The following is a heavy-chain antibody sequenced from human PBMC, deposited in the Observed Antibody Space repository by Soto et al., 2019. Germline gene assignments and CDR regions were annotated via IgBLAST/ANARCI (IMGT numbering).Heavy chain of an antibody. V-gene: IGHV3-30-3*01. CDR2: ISYDGSNK. J-gene: IGHJ6*02. CDR1: GFTFSSYA. D-gene: IGHD5-18*01. Sequence: GGSLRLSCAASGFTFSSYAMHWVRQAPGKGLEWVAVISYDGSNKYYADSVKGRFTISRDNSKNTLYLQMNSLRAEDTAVYYCARDAAMATTTRQAEYYGMDVWGQGTTVTVSS. CDR3: ARDAAMATTTRQAEYYGMDV.